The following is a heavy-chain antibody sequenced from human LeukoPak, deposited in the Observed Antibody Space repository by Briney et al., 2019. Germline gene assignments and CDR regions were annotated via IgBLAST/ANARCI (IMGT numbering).Heavy chain of an antibody. J-gene: IGHJ2*01. D-gene: IGHD3-10*01. CDR2: INTNTGNP. CDR3: AKKYYYGSGRGDWYFDL. Sequence: ASVKVSCKASGYTFTSYAMNWVRQAPGQGLEWMGWINTNTGNPTYAQGFTGRFVFSLDTSVSTAYLQISSLRAEDTAVYYCAKKYYYGSGRGDWYFDLWGRGTLVTVSS. CDR1: GYTFTSYA. V-gene: IGHV7-4-1*02.